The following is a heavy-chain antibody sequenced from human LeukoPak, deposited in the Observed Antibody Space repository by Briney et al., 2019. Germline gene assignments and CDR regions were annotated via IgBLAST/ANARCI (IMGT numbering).Heavy chain of an antibody. V-gene: IGHV1-2*06. CDR3: ARDRWLVTMVRGVIIDY. CDR2: INPNSGGT. J-gene: IGHJ4*02. CDR1: GYTFTGYY. Sequence: ASVKVSCKASGYTFTGYYMHWVRQAPGQGLKWMGRINPNSGGTNYAQKFQGRVTMTRDTSISTAYMELSRLRSDDTAVYYCARDRWLVTMVRGVIIDYWGQGTLVTVSS. D-gene: IGHD3-10*01.